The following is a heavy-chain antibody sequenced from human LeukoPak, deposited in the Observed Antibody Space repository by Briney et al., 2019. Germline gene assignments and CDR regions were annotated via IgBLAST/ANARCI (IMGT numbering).Heavy chain of an antibody. CDR2: INSDGSST. D-gene: IGHD4-17*01. V-gene: IGHV3-74*01. CDR1: GFTFSNYW. CDR3: AKGGATVIDY. J-gene: IGHJ4*02. Sequence: GGSLRLSCAASGFTFSNYWMHWVRQAPGEGPVWVSRINSDGSSTTSADSVKGRFTISRDNAKNTLYLQMNSLRAEDTAVYYCAKGGATVIDYWGQGTLVTVSS.